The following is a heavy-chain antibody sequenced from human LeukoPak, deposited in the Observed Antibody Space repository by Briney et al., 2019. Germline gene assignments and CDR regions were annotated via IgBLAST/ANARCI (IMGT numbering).Heavy chain of an antibody. CDR2: INWDGTNT. V-gene: IGHV3-43D*04. D-gene: IGHD1-26*01. CDR1: GFTFDNSA. J-gene: IGHJ5*01. Sequence: GRSLRLSCLASGFTFDNSAMHWVRHAPGKGLEWVSLINWDGTNTLYANSVRGRFTISRDNNINSLYLHMNSLRLEDSALYYCAKDVGVSGLNWFDSWGQGTLVTVSS. CDR3: AKDVGVSGLNWFDS.